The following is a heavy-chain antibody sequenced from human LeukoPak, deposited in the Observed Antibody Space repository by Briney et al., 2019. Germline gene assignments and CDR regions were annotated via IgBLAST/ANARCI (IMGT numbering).Heavy chain of an antibody. CDR2: INPNSGGT. Sequence: ASVKVSCKTSGYTXTGYFIHWVRQAPGQGLEWMGRINPNSGGTSNLQKFQGRVAMTRDTSISTAYMDLSRLRSDDTAVYYCARGRAGDYFDYWGQGTLVTVSS. V-gene: IGHV1-2*06. CDR1: GYTXTGYF. CDR3: ARGRAGDYFDY. J-gene: IGHJ4*02.